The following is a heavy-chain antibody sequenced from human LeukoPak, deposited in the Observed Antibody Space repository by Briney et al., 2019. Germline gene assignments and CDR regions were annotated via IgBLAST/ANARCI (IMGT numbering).Heavy chain of an antibody. CDR1: GYSFTSYW. J-gene: IGHJ5*02. CDR2: IYPGDSDT. V-gene: IGHV5-51*01. Sequence: GESLKISCKGSGYSFTSYWIGWVRQMPGKGLEWMGIIYPGDSDTRYSPSFQGQVTISADKSISTAYLQWSSLKASDTAMYYCARLINYYGSGSYGDPWGQGTLVTVSS. CDR3: ARLINYYGSGSYGDP. D-gene: IGHD3-10*01.